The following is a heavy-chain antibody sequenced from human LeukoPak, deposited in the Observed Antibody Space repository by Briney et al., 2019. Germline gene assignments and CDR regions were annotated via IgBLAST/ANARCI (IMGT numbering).Heavy chain of an antibody. CDR3: ARRTRGGPDDAFGEFHYFDY. Sequence: ASVKVSCKASGYTFTGYYMHWVRQAPGQGLEWMGWINPNSGGTNYAQKFQGRVTMTRDTSISTAYMELSSLRSEDTAVYYCARRTRGGPDDAFGEFHYFDYWGQGTLVTVSS. J-gene: IGHJ4*02. CDR1: GYTFTGYY. CDR2: INPNSGGT. V-gene: IGHV1-2*02. D-gene: IGHD3-10*01.